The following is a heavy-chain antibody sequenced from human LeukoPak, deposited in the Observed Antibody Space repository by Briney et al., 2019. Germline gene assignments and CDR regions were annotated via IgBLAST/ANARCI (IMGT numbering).Heavy chain of an antibody. J-gene: IGHJ5*02. Sequence: KASETLSLTCTVSGGSISSYYWSWIRQPPGKGLEWIGYIYYSGSTTYNPSLKSRVTISEDTSKNQFSLKLSSVTAADTAVYYCARTAHSPYYYDSSGSLNWFDPWGQGTLVTVSS. V-gene: IGHV4-59*01. CDR3: ARTAHSPYYYDSSGSLNWFDP. CDR1: GGSISSYY. D-gene: IGHD3-22*01. CDR2: IYYSGST.